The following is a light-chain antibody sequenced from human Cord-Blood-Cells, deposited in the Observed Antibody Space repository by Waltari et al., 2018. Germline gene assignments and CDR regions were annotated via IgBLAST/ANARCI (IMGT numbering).Light chain of an antibody. CDR3: QQYGSSPQGT. J-gene: IGKJ4*01. CDR2: GAS. CDR1: QSVSSGD. Sequence: EIVLTQSPGTLSLSPGERATLSCRASQSVSSGDLAWYQQKPGQAPRLLIYGASSRATGIPDRFSGSRSGTEFTLTISRLEPEDFAVYYCQQYGSSPQGTFGGGTKVEIK. V-gene: IGKV3-20*01.